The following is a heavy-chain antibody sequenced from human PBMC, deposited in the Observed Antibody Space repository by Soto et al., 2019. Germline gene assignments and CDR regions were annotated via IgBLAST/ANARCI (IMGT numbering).Heavy chain of an antibody. CDR1: GGAFSTYA. J-gene: IGHJ6*02. CDR3: ARQENRYYYYYGMDV. CDR2: IIPVFGPA. V-gene: IGHV1-69*12. Sequence: QVQLVQSGAEVKKPGSSVKVSCKASGGAFSTYAISWVRQAPGQGLEWMGGIIPVFGPANYAQKFQGRVTIPADESTTPANMELSSLRSEDTAVYYCARQENRYYYYYGMDVWGQGTTVTVSS.